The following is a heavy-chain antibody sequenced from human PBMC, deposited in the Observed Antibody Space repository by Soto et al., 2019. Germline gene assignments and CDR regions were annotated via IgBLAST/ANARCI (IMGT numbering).Heavy chain of an antibody. CDR2: INAGNGNT. V-gene: IGHV1-3*01. Sequence: ASVKVSCKASGYTFTSYAMHWVRQAPGQRLEWMGWINAGNGNTKYSQKFQGRVTITRDTSASTAYMELNSLRAEDTAVYYCARPRGDGYNYYYYGMDVWGQGTTVTVSS. CDR3: ARPRGDGYNYYYYGMDV. D-gene: IGHD3-10*01. CDR1: GYTFTSYA. J-gene: IGHJ6*02.